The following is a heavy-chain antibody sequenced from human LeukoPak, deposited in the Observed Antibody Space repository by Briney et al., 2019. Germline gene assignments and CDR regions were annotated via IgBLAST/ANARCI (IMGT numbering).Heavy chain of an antibody. D-gene: IGHD3-9*01. J-gene: IGHJ4*02. CDR3: TKGGRRDILTY. CDR1: GGSISSYY. CDR2: IYYSGSA. V-gene: IGHV4-59*01. Sequence: SETLSLTCTVSGGSISSYYWSWIRQPPGKGLEWIGYIYYSGSANYNPSLKSRVTISVDTSKNQFSLKLTSVTAADTAVYYCTKGGRRDILTYWGQGILVTVSP.